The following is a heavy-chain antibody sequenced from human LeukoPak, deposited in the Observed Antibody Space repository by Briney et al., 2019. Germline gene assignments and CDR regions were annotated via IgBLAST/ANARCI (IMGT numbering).Heavy chain of an antibody. CDR1: GFTFSSYA. CDR3: ARTIVVVPAAPLGY. J-gene: IGHJ4*02. CDR2: ISYDGSNK. Sequence: PGRSLRLSCAASGFTFSSYAMHWVRQAPGKGLEWVAVISYDGSNKYYADSVKGRFTISRDNSKNTLYLQMNSQRAEDTAVYYCARTIVVVPAAPLGYWGQGTLVTVSS. D-gene: IGHD2-2*01. V-gene: IGHV3-30*01.